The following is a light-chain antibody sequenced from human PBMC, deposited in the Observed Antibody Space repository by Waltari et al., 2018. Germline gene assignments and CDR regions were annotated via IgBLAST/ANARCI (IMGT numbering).Light chain of an antibody. V-gene: IGKV1-39*01. J-gene: IGKJ4*01. CDR1: QYIDTY. CDR2: TAS. CDR3: QQSYSQPFS. Sequence: DIQMTQSPSSLSASVGDRVTITCRASQYIDTYLNWYQQKSGKDPELLIYTASTLHSGVSSRFSGSGSGTGFTLTISSLQPEDFATYYCQQSYSQPFSFGGGTKVEIK.